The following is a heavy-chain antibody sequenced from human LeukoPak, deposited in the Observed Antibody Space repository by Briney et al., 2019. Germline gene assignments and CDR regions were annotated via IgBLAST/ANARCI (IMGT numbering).Heavy chain of an antibody. J-gene: IGHJ3*02. CDR3: AREGGGGIVADAFDI. V-gene: IGHV4-34*01. CDR1: GVSFSGYY. D-gene: IGHD2-15*01. CDR2: INHSGST. Sequence: SETLSLTFAVYGVSFSGYYWSWIRQPPGKGLEWIGEINHSGSTNYNPSLKSRVTISVDTSKNQFSLKLSSVTAADTAVYYCAREGGGGIVADAFDIWGQGTMVTVSS.